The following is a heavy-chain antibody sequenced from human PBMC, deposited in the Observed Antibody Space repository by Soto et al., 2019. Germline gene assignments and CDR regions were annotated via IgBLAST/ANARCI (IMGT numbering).Heavy chain of an antibody. V-gene: IGHV1-18*01. Sequence: QVHLVQSGAEVKKPGASVKVSCKASGYTLTRYGITWMRQAPGQGLEWMGSISAYNANTNYAQKLQGRLTMTTDTSTSTAYMELRSLTSDDTAVYYCAREVFRYFDLWGRGTLVSVSS. CDR3: AREVFRYFDL. CDR2: ISAYNANT. J-gene: IGHJ2*01. CDR1: GYTLTRYG. D-gene: IGHD1-20*01.